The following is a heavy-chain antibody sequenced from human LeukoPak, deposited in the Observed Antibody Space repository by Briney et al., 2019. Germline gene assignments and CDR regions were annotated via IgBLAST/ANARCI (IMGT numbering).Heavy chain of an antibody. Sequence: ASVKVSCTASGYTFTSYGISWGRQAPGQGLEWMGWISAYNGNTNYAQKLQGRVTMTTDTSTSTAYMELRSLRSDDTAVYYCARAATSSSWSDYWGEGTLVTVSS. D-gene: IGHD6-13*01. J-gene: IGHJ4*02. CDR1: GYTFTSYG. CDR3: ARAATSSSWSDY. CDR2: ISAYNGNT. V-gene: IGHV1-18*01.